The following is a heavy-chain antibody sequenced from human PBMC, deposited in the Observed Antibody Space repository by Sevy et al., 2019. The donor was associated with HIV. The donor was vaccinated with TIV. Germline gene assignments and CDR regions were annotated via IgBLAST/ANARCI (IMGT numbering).Heavy chain of an antibody. Sequence: GVSLRLSCAASGFTFSSYAMSWVRQAPGKGLEWVSAISGSGGSTYYADSVKGRFTISRDNSKTTLYLQMNSLRAEDTAVYYCAKEYVTMVRGVIITPYFDYWGQGTLVTVSS. CDR3: AKEYVTMVRGVIITPYFDY. J-gene: IGHJ4*02. CDR2: ISGSGGST. D-gene: IGHD3-10*01. V-gene: IGHV3-23*01. CDR1: GFTFSSYA.